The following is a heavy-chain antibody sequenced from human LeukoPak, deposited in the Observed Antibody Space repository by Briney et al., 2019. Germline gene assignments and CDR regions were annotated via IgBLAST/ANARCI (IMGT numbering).Heavy chain of an antibody. Sequence: PSETLSLTCTVSGGSISSSSYYWGWIRQPPGKGLEWIGSIYYSGSTFYNPSLKGRVTISLDTSKNQVSLKLSSVTAADTAVYYCARDERSIAARPDWFDPWGQGTLVTVSS. D-gene: IGHD6-6*01. J-gene: IGHJ5*02. CDR1: GGSISSSSYY. V-gene: IGHV4-39*07. CDR3: ARDERSIAARPDWFDP. CDR2: IYYSGST.